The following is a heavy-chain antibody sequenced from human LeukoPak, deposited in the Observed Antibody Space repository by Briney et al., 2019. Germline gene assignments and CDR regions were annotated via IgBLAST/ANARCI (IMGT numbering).Heavy chain of an antibody. V-gene: IGHV4-30-4*08. CDR1: GGSISSGDYY. Sequence: SSETLSLTCTVSGGSISSGDYYWSWIRQPPGKGLEWIGYIYYSGSTYYNPSLKSRVTISVDTSKNQFSLKLSSVTAADTAVYYCARDHSSSSVAFDIWGQGTMVTVSS. CDR3: ARDHSSSSVAFDI. D-gene: IGHD6-6*01. J-gene: IGHJ3*02. CDR2: IYYSGST.